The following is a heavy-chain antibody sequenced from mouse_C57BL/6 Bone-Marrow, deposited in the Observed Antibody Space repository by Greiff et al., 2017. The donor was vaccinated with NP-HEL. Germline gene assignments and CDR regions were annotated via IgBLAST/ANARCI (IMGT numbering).Heavy chain of an antibody. V-gene: IGHV5-4*01. CDR3: AREGLRPGFAY. CDR2: ISDGGSYT. CDR1: GFTFSSYA. J-gene: IGHJ3*01. D-gene: IGHD2-2*01. Sequence: EVKVVESGGGLVKPGGSLKLSCAASGFTFSSYAMSWVRQTPEKRLEWVATISDGGSYTYYPDNVKGRFTISRDNAKNNLYLQMSHLKSEDTAMYYCAREGLRPGFAYWGQGTLVTVSA.